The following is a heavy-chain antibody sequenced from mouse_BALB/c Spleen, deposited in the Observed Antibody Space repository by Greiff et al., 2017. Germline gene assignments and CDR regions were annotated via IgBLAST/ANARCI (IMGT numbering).Heavy chain of an antibody. CDR3: VKTARATFAY. Sequence: EVKVVESGGGLVKPGGSLKLSCAASGFTFSSYTMSWVRQTPEKRLEWVAYISNGGGSTYYPDTVKGRFTISRDNAKNTLYLQMSSLKSEDTAMYYCVKTARATFAYWGQGTLVTVSA. CDR1: GFTFSSYT. D-gene: IGHD3-2*01. V-gene: IGHV5-12-2*01. CDR2: ISNGGGST. J-gene: IGHJ3*01.